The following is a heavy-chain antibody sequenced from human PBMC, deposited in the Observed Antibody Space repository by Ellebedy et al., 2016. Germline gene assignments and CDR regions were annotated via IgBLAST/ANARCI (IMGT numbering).Heavy chain of an antibody. CDR1: GFGFSNYF. CDR2: ISGSSASV. D-gene: IGHD5-18*01. J-gene: IGHJ4*02. CDR3: VREHGEYNYGENYFDY. Sequence: GESLKISCAASGFGFSNYFMSWVRQAPGKGLEWVSAISGSSASVSYADSVKGRFTISRDNSKNTLFLQMNSLRAEDTAIYYCVREHGEYNYGENYFDYWGQGILVTVSS. V-gene: IGHV3-23*01.